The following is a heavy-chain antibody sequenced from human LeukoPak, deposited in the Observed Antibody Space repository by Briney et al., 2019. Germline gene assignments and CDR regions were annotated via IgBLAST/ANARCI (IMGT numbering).Heavy chain of an antibody. CDR3: AGIGAAAGIDFGY. D-gene: IGHD6-13*01. Sequence: GESLKISRKGSGYSFTSYWIGWVRQMPGKGLEWMGIFYPGDSDTRYSPSFRGQVTTSPDKSISTAYLQWSSLKASDTAMYYCAGIGAAAGIDFGYWGQGTLVTVSS. J-gene: IGHJ4*02. CDR1: GYSFTSYW. V-gene: IGHV5-51*06. CDR2: FYPGDSDT.